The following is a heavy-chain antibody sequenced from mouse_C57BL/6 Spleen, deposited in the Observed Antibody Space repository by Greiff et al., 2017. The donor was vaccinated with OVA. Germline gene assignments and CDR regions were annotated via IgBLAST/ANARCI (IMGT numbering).Heavy chain of an antibody. V-gene: IGHV5-9-1*02. J-gene: IGHJ4*01. D-gene: IGHD1-1*01. CDR1: GFTFSSYA. CDR3: TRDFITAVGGSAMDY. Sequence: EVKLVESGEGLVKPGGSLKLSCAASGFTFSSYAMPWVRQTPEKRLEWVAYISSGGDYIYYADTVKGRFTISRDNARNTLYLQMSSLKSEDTAMYYCTRDFITAVGGSAMDYWGQGTSVTVSS. CDR2: ISSGGDYI.